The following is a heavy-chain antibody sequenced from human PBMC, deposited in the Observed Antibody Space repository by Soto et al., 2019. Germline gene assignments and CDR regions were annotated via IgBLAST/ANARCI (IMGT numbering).Heavy chain of an antibody. CDR2: ISGSGDGA. CDR3: AKSPRRTYQPPWDF. CDR1: GFTFGADA. Sequence: EVRLLESGGGLVQPGGSLRLSCAASGFTFGADAMNWVRQAPGKGLEWVSGISGSGDGAYYADSVKGRFTISRDNSKNTLFLEINSLRAEDTAVYYCAKSPRRTYQPPWDFWGQGTLVTVSS. D-gene: IGHD1-26*01. V-gene: IGHV3-23*01. J-gene: IGHJ4*02.